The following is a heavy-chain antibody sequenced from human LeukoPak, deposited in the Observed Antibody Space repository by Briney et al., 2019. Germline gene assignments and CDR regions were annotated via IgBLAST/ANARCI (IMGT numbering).Heavy chain of an antibody. Sequence: ASVKVSCKASGYTFTSYYMHWVRQAPGQGLEWMGIINPGDGSTTYTQNFQDRVTMTRDTSTSTVYIELSSLRFEDTAVYYCARAGVVGATSSWFDPWGQGTLVSVSS. D-gene: IGHD1-26*01. CDR3: ARAGVVGATSSWFDP. CDR1: GYTFTSYY. V-gene: IGHV1-46*01. CDR2: INPGDGST. J-gene: IGHJ5*02.